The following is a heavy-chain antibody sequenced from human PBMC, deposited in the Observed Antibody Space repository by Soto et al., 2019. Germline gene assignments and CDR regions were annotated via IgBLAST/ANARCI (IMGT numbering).Heavy chain of an antibody. CDR3: AAGGVLPRYY. CDR1: DGSISSDGYY. CDR2: IYYSGST. J-gene: IGHJ4*02. Sequence: SETMSLTRSVADGSISSDGYYRTWISQHPGKGLEWIGYIYYSGSTYYNPSLKSRITISVDTSKNQFSLKLSSVTAADIAVYYCAAGGVLPRYYWGQGTLVTVSS. V-gene: IGHV4-31*03. D-gene: IGHD2-15*01.